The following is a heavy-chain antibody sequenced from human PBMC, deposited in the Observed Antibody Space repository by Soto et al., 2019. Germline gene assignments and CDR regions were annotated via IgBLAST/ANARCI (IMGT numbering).Heavy chain of an antibody. Sequence: EALKISCKGSGYSFTSYWIGWVGQMRGKGVEWMGRIYSGDSDTRYSPSFQGQVTISADKSISTAYLQWSSLKASDTAMYYCALRNGYSYGSYFDFWGQRTLVTVSS. CDR1: GYSFTSYW. CDR2: IYSGDSDT. CDR3: ALRNGYSYGSYFDF. J-gene: IGHJ4*02. D-gene: IGHD5-18*01. V-gene: IGHV5-51*01.